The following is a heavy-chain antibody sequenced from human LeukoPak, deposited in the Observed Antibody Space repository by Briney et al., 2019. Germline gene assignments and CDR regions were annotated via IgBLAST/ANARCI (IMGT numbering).Heavy chain of an antibody. Sequence: AASVKVSCKASGYTFTSYAMHWVRQAPGQRLEWMGWINAGNGNKKYSQKFQGRVTITRDTSASTAYMELSSLRSEDTAVYYCARGGTYSSGWYDYWGQGTLVTVSS. CDR1: GYTFTSYA. J-gene: IGHJ4*02. CDR2: INAGNGNK. V-gene: IGHV1-3*01. D-gene: IGHD6-19*01. CDR3: ARGGTYSSGWYDY.